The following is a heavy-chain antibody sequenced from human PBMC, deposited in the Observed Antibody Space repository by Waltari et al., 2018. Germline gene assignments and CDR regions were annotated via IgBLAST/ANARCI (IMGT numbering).Heavy chain of an antibody. CDR1: GXIFSNYX. D-gene: IGHD1-1*01. CDR3: AKDLGIGGXTTEFDH. CDR2: IRNIGSEN. J-gene: IGHJ4*02. Sequence: EVQLVESXGGLVQPGGSLRLSCXASGXIFSNYXMGGVRQVPGRGLEWGADIRNIGSENYXVESVKGRXPISXDNXENTLXLXMNSLRAXXXAVYXCAKDLGIGGXTTEFDHXGQGTLVTVXS. V-gene: IGHV3-7*01.